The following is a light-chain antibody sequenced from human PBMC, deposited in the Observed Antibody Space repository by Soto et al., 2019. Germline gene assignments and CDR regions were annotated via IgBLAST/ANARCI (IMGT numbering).Light chain of an antibody. J-gene: IGKJ2*01. CDR3: QQYKSYWYT. CDR2: KAS. CDR1: QSISNW. V-gene: IGKV1-5*03. Sequence: DIQMTQSPSTLSASVGDRVTITCRASQSISNWLAWYQQRPGKAPKLLIYKASSLESGVPSRFSGCGSGTEFTLTISSLQPDDFATYYCQQYKSYWYTFGPGTRLEIK.